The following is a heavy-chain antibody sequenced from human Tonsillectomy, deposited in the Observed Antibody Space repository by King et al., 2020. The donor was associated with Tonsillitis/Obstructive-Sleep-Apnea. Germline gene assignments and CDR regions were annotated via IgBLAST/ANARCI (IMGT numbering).Heavy chain of an antibody. J-gene: IGHJ4*02. CDR2: IYYSGST. CDR1: GGSISSGGYY. Sequence: VQLQESGPGLVKPSQTLSLTCTVSGGSISSGGYYWSWIRQHPGKGLEWIGYIYYSGSTYYNPSLKSRVTISVDKSKNQFSLKLSSVTAAATAVYYCARRGCSSTSCYPFDYWGQGTLVTVSS. V-gene: IGHV4-31*03. CDR3: ARRGCSSTSCYPFDY. D-gene: IGHD2-2*01.